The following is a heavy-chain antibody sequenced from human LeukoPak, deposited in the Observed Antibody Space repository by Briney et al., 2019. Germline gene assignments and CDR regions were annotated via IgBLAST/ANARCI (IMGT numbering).Heavy chain of an antibody. CDR1: GFTFSDSY. CDR2: LYSGGST. Sequence: PGGSLRLSCAASGFTFSDSYMSWVRQAPGKGLEWVSVLYSGGSTNYADSVKGRFTISRDNSKNTLYLQMNSLRAEDTAVYYCAKDVAGATFFDYWGQGTLVTVSS. J-gene: IGHJ4*02. CDR3: AKDVAGATFFDY. D-gene: IGHD1-26*01. V-gene: IGHV3-66*02.